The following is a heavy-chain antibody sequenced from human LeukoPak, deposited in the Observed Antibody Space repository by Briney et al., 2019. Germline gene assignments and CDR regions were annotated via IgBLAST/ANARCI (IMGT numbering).Heavy chain of an antibody. Sequence: GGPLRLSCAASGFTFSDSWMSWVRKAPGKGLEWVANMNQDGSAKGYVDSVKGRFTISRDNARNSLYLQMSSLRPEDTAVYYCATYTHWVAGDVWGQGTTVTVSS. V-gene: IGHV3-7*01. CDR1: GFTFSDSW. J-gene: IGHJ6*02. CDR3: ATYTHWVAGDV. CDR2: MNQDGSAK. D-gene: IGHD3-16*01.